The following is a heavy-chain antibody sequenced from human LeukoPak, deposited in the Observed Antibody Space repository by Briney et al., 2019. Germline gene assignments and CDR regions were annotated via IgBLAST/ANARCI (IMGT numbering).Heavy chain of an antibody. J-gene: IGHJ3*02. V-gene: IGHV4-34*01. CDR1: GGSFSDYF. CDR3: ERFSRITWGDWGDAFDI. Sequence: PSETLSLTCSVYGGSFSDYFWSWIRQSPGKGLEWIGEIGDGGNTNYNPSLMSRVIVSMEKSKKQFSLVMRSVAAAATAVYYCERFSRITWGDWGDAFDIWGQGTTVIVSS. CDR2: IGDGGNT. D-gene: IGHD2-21*02.